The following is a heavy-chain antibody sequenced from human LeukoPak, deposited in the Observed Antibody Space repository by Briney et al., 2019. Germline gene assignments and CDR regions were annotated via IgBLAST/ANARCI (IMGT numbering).Heavy chain of an antibody. V-gene: IGHV4-59*08. Sequence: SETLSLTCTVSGGSISTYYWTWIRLPPGKGLEWIGYIYYTGTTSCNPSLKSLVTISVDTSKNQFSLRLTSVTAADTGIYYCARSAGYSSGWTYWGQGTLVTVSS. CDR3: ARSAGYSSGWTY. CDR1: GGSISTYY. J-gene: IGHJ4*02. D-gene: IGHD6-25*01. CDR2: IYYTGTT.